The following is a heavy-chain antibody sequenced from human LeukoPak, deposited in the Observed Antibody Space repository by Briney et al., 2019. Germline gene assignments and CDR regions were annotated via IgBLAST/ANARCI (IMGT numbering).Heavy chain of an antibody. Sequence: GGSLRLSCAASGFTFSSYAMHWVRQAPGKGLEWVAVISYDGSNKYYADPVKGRFTISRDNSKNTLYLQMNSLRAEDTAVYYCARVYDFWSGYFSYWGQGTLVTVSS. J-gene: IGHJ4*02. V-gene: IGHV3-30-3*01. CDR1: GFTFSSYA. CDR3: ARVYDFWSGYFSY. D-gene: IGHD3-3*01. CDR2: ISYDGSNK.